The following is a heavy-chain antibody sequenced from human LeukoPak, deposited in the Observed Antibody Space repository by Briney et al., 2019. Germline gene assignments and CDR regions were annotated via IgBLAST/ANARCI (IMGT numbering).Heavy chain of an antibody. Sequence: TGGSLRLSCAASGFTFSSYGMHWVRQAPGKGLEWVSAISGSGGSTYYADSVKGRFTISRDNSKNTLYLQMNSLRAEDTAVYYCAEQRIVVVTSDAFDIWGQGTMVTVSS. V-gene: IGHV3-23*01. J-gene: IGHJ3*02. CDR2: ISGSGGST. D-gene: IGHD2-21*02. CDR3: AEQRIVVVTSDAFDI. CDR1: GFTFSSYG.